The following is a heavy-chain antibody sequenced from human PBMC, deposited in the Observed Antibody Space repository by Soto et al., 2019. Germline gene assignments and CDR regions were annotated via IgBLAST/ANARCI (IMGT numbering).Heavy chain of an antibody. CDR1: GFNFITFS. D-gene: IGHD1-20*01. J-gene: IGHJ3*02. Sequence: DVEVVESGGGLVKPGVSLRLSCAASGFNFITFSMNWVRQAPGKGLEWVSSISASSSSIYYAESVKGRFTVSRDNAKNSLYLQMNSLTAEDTALYYCVRDAYNRDAFDIWGQGTTVTVSS. CDR2: ISASSSSI. CDR3: VRDAYNRDAFDI. V-gene: IGHV3-21*01.